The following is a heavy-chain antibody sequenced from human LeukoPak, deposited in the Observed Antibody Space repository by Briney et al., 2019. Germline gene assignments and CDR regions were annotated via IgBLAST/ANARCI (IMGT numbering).Heavy chain of an antibody. J-gene: IGHJ6*02. CDR1: GITFSDYY. CDR3: AREGYYYDSSGYYIYYYGMDV. CDR2: ISSSGSTI. D-gene: IGHD3-22*01. V-gene: IGHV3-11*01. Sequence: GSLILSCAASGITFSDYYMSWIRQAPGKGLEWVSYISSSGSTIYYADSVKGRFTISRDNAKNSLYLQMNSLRAEDTAVYYCAREGYYYDSSGYYIYYYGMDVWGQGTTVTVSS.